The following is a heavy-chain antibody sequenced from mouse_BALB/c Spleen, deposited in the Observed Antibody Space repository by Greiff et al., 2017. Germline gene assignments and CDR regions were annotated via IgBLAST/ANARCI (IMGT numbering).Heavy chain of an antibody. CDR2: ISYSGST. CDR1: GYSITSDYA. D-gene: IGHD1-1*01. J-gene: IGHJ2*01. CDR3: AGYYGTLYYFDY. V-gene: IGHV3-2*02. Sequence: DVQLQESGPGLVKPSQSLSLTCTVTGYSITSDYAWNWIRQFPGNKLEWMGYISYSGSTSYNPSLKSRISITRDTSKNQFFLQLNSVTTEDTATYYCAGYYGTLYYFDYWGQGTTLTVSS.